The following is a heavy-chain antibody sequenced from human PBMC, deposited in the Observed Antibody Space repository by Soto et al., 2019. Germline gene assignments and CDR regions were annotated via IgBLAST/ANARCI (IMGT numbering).Heavy chain of an antibody. CDR3: ARDQTGITTAGGGRIDH. V-gene: IGHV3-30-3*01. Sequence: HPWGSLRLSCAASGFTFSTHAMHWVRQAPGKGLECVAIVSFDGSNKYYADSVKGRFTISRDNSKNTLYLQMSGLTPEDTAVYYCARDQTGITTAGGGRIDHWGQGTLVTVSP. CDR2: VSFDGSNK. J-gene: IGHJ4*02. CDR1: GFTFSTHA. D-gene: IGHD6-13*01.